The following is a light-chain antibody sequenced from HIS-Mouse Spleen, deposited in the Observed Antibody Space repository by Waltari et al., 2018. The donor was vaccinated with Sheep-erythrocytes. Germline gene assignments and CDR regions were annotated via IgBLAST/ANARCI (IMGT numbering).Light chain of an antibody. Sequence: QSALTQPASVSGSPGQSITISCTGTSSDVGRYNLVSWYQQHPGKAPKLMIYEGSKRLSGVSNRFSGSKSGNTASLTSSGLQAEDEADYYCCSYAGSSTPWVFGGGTKLTVL. CDR2: EGS. CDR1: SSDVGRYNL. J-gene: IGLJ3*02. CDR3: CSYAGSSTPWV. V-gene: IGLV2-23*01.